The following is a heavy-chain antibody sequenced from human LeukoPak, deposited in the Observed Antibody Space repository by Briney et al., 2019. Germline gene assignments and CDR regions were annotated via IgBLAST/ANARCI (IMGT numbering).Heavy chain of an antibody. D-gene: IGHD3-10*01. CDR1: GPSISSSSYY. CDR2: IYYSGST. V-gene: IGHV4-39*07. Sequence: SETLSLTCTVSGPSISSSSYYWGWIRQPPGKGLEWIGSIYYSGSTYYNPSLKSRVTISVDTSKNQFSLKLSSVTAADTAVYYCARRTYGSGSYYFDYWGQGTLVTVSS. CDR3: ARRTYGSGSYYFDY. J-gene: IGHJ4*02.